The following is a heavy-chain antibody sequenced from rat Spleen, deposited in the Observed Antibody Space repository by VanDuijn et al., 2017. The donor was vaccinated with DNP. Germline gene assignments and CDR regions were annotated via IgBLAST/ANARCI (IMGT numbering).Heavy chain of an antibody. CDR2: ITNTGGDT. J-gene: IGHJ3*01. CDR1: GFTFNNFW. CDR3: TRSQTGRGFAY. Sequence: EVQLVESGGGLVQPGRSLKLSCGASGFTFNNFWMTWIRQAPGKGLEWVASITNTGGDTYYLDSVKGRFTISRDNVESTLYLQMNSLRSEDTATYYCTRSQTGRGFAYWGQGTLVTVSS. V-gene: IGHV5-31*01. D-gene: IGHD1-12*02.